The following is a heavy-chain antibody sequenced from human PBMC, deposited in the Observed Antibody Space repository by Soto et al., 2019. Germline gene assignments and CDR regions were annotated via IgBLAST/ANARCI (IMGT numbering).Heavy chain of an antibody. D-gene: IGHD3-3*01. CDR3: ARDHYDFWSGYYFDS. V-gene: IGHV1-3*01. CDR2: IKPGNGET. CDR1: GYTFSLYE. Sequence: QVQLVQSGTEVQKPGASVNISCKASGYTFSLYEIHWVRQAPRQSLEWMGHIKPGNGETTLSQKFQGRVTITRDTSASTVYMEVSSLTSEDTAVYYCARDHYDFWSGYYFDSWGQGTLLTVSS. J-gene: IGHJ4*02.